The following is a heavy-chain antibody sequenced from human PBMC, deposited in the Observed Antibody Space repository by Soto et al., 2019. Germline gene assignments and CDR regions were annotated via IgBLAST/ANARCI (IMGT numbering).Heavy chain of an antibody. D-gene: IGHD6-19*01. J-gene: IGHJ3*01. V-gene: IGHV1-3*04. CDR1: GSTFTTYA. CDR3: ARDPFSSGWHHDAFDV. CDR2: INTGNGHT. Sequence: QVQLVQSGAEVKKPGASVRVSCKASGSTFTTYAIHWVRQAPGQRLEWMGWINTGNGHTKYSQNFQGRMTITRDTSANIVSMELSSLRSEDTAVYYCARDPFSSGWHHDAFDVWGQGTLVTVSS.